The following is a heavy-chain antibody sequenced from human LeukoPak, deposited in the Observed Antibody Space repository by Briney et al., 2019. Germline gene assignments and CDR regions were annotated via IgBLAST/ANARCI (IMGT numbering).Heavy chain of an antibody. CDR1: DVSLSAYY. V-gene: IGHV4-34*01. CDR2: INHGGSA. J-gene: IGHJ2*01. CDR3: ARGLGGGNSEYLDL. Sequence: PSETLSLTCAVYDVSLSAYYWSWIRQPPGKGMEWIGEINHGGSANYNPTLQSRVTISVDTSKNQFSLKLSSVTAADTAVYYCARGLGGGNSEYLDLWGRGTLVIVSS. D-gene: IGHD4-23*01.